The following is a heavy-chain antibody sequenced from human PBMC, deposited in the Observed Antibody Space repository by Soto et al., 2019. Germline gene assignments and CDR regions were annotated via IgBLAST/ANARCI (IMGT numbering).Heavy chain of an antibody. J-gene: IGHJ4*02. CDR3: ARGHSGWYYLGDN. Sequence: QVPLVQSGAEVRKPGASVKVSCKASGFTFSDYAIYWVRQAPGQSLEWMGWITPGNGVTRYSQKFQGRVTITRDTSATTAYMELSSLRSGDTAVYYCARGHSGWYYLGDNWGQGTLVTVSS. V-gene: IGHV1-3*01. CDR1: GFTFSDYA. CDR2: ITPGNGVT. D-gene: IGHD6-19*01.